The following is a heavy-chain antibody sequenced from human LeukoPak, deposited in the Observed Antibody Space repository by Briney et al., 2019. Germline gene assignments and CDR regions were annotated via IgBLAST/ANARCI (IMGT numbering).Heavy chain of an antibody. V-gene: IGHV1-2*02. CDR1: GYTFTDYY. Sequence: GASVKVSCKASGYTFTDYYMHWVRQAPGQGLEWMGWINPNSGGTNYAQKFQGSVTMTRDTSISTVYMELSRLTSDDTAMYYCARDSSYGGVDVWGQGTSVTVSS. CDR3: ARDSSYGGVDV. CDR2: INPNSGGT. J-gene: IGHJ6*02. D-gene: IGHD3-10*01.